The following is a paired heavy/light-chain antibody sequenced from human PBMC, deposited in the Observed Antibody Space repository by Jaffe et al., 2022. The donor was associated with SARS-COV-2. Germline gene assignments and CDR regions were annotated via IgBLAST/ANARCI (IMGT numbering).Light chain of an antibody. CDR1: NIGSKN. J-gene: IGLJ1*01. V-gene: IGLV3-9*01. CDR2: RDS. Sequence: SYELTQPLSVSVALGQTARITCGGNNIGSKNVHWYQQKPGQAPVLVIYRDSNRPSGIPERFSGSNSGNTATLTISRAQAGDEADYYCQVWDSSTAHVFGTGTKVTVL. CDR3: QVWDSSTAHV.
Heavy chain of an antibody. CDR3: AKDLNLPDGDKAGPFDY. D-gene: IGHD3-10*01. Sequence: EVQLVESGGGLVQPGRSLRLSCAASGFTFDDYAMHWVRQAPGKGLEWVSGISWNSGSIGYADSVKGRFTISRDNAKNSLYLQMNSLRAEDTALYYCAKDLNLPDGDKAGPFDYWGQGTLVTVSS. J-gene: IGHJ4*02. V-gene: IGHV3-9*01. CDR2: ISWNSGSI. CDR1: GFTFDDYA.